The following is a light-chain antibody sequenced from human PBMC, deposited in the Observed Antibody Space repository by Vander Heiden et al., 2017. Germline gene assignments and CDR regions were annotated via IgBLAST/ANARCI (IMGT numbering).Light chain of an antibody. J-gene: IGLJ1*01. CDR2: DVT. CDR1: SRELGTYNL. CDR3: CSSAISSTYV. V-gene: IGLV2-23*02. Sequence: QSALTQPASVSGSPGQSITISCTGASRELGTYNLVSWYQQHPGKVPKLMIYDVTKRPSGVSTRFSGSKSGNTASLTIPGLQAEDEADYYCCSSAISSTYVFGTGTEVTGL.